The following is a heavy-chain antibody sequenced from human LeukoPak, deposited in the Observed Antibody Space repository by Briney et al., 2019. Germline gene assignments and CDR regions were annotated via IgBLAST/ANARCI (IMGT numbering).Heavy chain of an antibody. V-gene: IGHV1-69*13. J-gene: IGHJ3*02. Sequence: GASVKVSCKASGGTFSSYAISWVRQAPGQGLEWMGGIIPIFGTANYAQKFQGRVTITADESTSTAYMELSSLRSEDTAVYYCARGGDYYDSSGCDAFDIWGQGTMVTVSS. CDR3: ARGGDYYDSSGCDAFDI. CDR1: GGTFSSYA. D-gene: IGHD3-22*01. CDR2: IIPIFGTA.